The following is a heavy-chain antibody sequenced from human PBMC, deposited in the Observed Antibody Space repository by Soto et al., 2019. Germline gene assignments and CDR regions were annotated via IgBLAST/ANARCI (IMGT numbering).Heavy chain of an antibody. D-gene: IGHD4-17*01. CDR1: GGSVSSGSYY. CDR2: IYYSGST. CDR3: ARVYGGNQKIDY. V-gene: IGHV4-61*01. Sequence: SETLSLTCTVSGGSVSSGSYYWSWIRQPPGKGLEWIGYIYYSGSTNYNPSLKSRVTISVDTSKNQFSLKLSSVTAADTAVYYCARVYGGNQKIDYWGQGTLVTVSS. J-gene: IGHJ4*02.